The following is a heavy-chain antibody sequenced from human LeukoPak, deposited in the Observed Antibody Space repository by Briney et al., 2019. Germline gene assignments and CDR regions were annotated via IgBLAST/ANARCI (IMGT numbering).Heavy chain of an antibody. V-gene: IGHV1-18*01. D-gene: IGHD6-13*01. Sequence: ASVKVSCKASGYTFTSYGISWVRQAPGQGLEWMRRISAYNGNTNYAQKLQGRVTMTTDTSTSTAYMELRSLRSDDTAVYYCARVLGGSDRPPYSSSWYQHRGGFDYWGQGTLVTVSS. J-gene: IGHJ4*02. CDR1: GYTFTSYG. CDR2: ISAYNGNT. CDR3: ARVLGGSDRPPYSSSWYQHRGGFDY.